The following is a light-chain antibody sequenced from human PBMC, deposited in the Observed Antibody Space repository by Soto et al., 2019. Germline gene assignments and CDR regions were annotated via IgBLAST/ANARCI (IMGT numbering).Light chain of an antibody. CDR2: DAS. V-gene: IGKV3-11*01. CDR3: QQRSNSIT. J-gene: IGKJ5*01. CDR1: QSISAH. Sequence: VLPQLTPTSSLSPPYRPTPPCRASQSISAHLAWYQQKPGKAPRLLIYDASNRATGIPARFGGSGSGTDFTLTISSLEPEDFAIYYCQQRSNSITFGQGTRLDIK.